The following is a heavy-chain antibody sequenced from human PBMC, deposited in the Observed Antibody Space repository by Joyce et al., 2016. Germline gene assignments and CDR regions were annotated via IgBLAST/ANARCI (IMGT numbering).Heavy chain of an antibody. CDR3: AKDMRDRPYWYFDL. CDR1: GFTFDHYA. V-gene: IGHV3-9*01. Sequence: EVQLVESGGGLVQPGRSLRLPCSASGFTFDHYAMHWVRQVTGKGLEWVSGISWTGGSIGYADSVKGRLTVSRDNANNSLYLQMDSLRPEDTALYYCAKDMRDRPYWYFDLWGRGTLVTVSS. J-gene: IGHJ2*01. CDR2: ISWTGGSI.